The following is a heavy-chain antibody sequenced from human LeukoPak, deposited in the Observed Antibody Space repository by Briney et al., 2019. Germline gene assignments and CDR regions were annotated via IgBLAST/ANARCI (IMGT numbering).Heavy chain of an antibody. J-gene: IGHJ4*02. Sequence: GGSLRLSCAASGFTLSSYAMSWVRQAPGKGLEWVSAISGSGGSTYYADSVKGRFTISRDNSKNTLYLQMNSLRDEATAVYYCAKGLFVTYYFDYWGQGTLVTVSS. V-gene: IGHV3-23*01. CDR3: AKGLFVTYYFDY. CDR2: ISGSGGST. D-gene: IGHD3-3*01. CDR1: GFTLSSYA.